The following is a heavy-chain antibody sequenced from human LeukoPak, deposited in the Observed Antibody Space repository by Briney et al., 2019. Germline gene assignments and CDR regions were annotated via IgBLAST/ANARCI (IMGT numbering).Heavy chain of an antibody. D-gene: IGHD3-10*01. V-gene: IGHV4-59*12. J-gene: IGHJ5*02. CDR2: IYYSGST. CDR1: GGSISSYY. CDR3: ARLRFGELT. Sequence: SETLSLTCTVSGGSISSYYWSWIRQPPGKGLEWIGYIYYSGSTYYNPSLKSRVTISVDTSKNQFSLKLSSVTAADTAVYYCARLRFGELTWGQGTLVTVSS.